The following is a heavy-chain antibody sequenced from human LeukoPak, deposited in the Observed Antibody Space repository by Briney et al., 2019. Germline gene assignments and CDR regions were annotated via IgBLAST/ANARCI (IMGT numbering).Heavy chain of an antibody. D-gene: IGHD3-3*01. CDR2: INPNSGGT. J-gene: IGHJ4*02. V-gene: IGHV1-2*02. CDR3: ARAGLLEWLLYAY. CDR1: GYTFTVYY. Sequence: ASVTVSYKASGYTFTVYYMHWVRQAPGQGLEWMGWINPNSGGTEYAQKFQGRVTMTRDTSISTAYMELSRLRSDDTAVYYCARAGLLEWLLYAYWGQGTLVTVSS.